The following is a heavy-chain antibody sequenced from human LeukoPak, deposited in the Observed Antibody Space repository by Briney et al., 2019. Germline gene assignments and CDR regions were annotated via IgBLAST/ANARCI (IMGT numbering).Heavy chain of an antibody. CDR3: ARGHTLKKFDY. J-gene: IGHJ4*02. Sequence: ASVKVSCKASGYTFTGYYMHWVRQAPGQGLEWMGWINPNRGDTTFAQKFQGRVTMTRDTSINTAYLEVSRLRSDDTAVYYCARGHTLKKFDYWGQGTLVTVSS. D-gene: IGHD2-2*02. V-gene: IGHV1-2*02. CDR1: GYTFTGYY. CDR2: INPNRGDT.